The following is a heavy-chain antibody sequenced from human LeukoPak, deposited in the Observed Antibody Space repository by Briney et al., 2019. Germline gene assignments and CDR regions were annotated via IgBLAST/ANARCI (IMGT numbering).Heavy chain of an antibody. Sequence: PGGSLRLSCAASGFTVSSNYMSWVRQAPGKGLEWVSVIYSGGSTYYADSVKGRFTISRDNSKNTLYLQMNSLRAEDTAVYYCARGPYLSYGDYVDYWGQGTLVTVSS. V-gene: IGHV3-53*01. CDR3: ARGPYLSYGDYVDY. CDR2: IYSGGST. J-gene: IGHJ4*02. D-gene: IGHD4-17*01. CDR1: GFTVSSNY.